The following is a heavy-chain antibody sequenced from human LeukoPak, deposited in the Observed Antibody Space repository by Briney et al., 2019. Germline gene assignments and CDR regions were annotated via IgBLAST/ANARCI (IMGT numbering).Heavy chain of an antibody. D-gene: IGHD6-19*01. Sequence: GGSVRLSCAASGFTFSSYAMHWVRQAPGKGLEWVAVISYDGSNKYYADSVKGRFTISRDNSKNTLYLQMNSPRAEDTAVYYCARDRAYSSGDFDYWGQGTLVTVSS. CDR2: ISYDGSNK. V-gene: IGHV3-30-3*01. CDR1: GFTFSSYA. CDR3: ARDRAYSSGDFDY. J-gene: IGHJ4*02.